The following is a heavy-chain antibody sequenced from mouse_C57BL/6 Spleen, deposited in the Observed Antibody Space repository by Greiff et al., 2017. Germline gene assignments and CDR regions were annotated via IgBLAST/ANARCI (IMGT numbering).Heavy chain of an antibody. CDR3: ASCYDDYDMDY. Sequence: VQLQQSGPGLVQPSQSLSITCTVSGFSLTSYGVHWVRQSPGKGLEWLGVICSGRSTDYNAAFISRLSISKDKSKSQVFFKMNSLQADDTAIYYCASCYDDYDMDYWGKGPSVTASS. CDR1: GFSLTSYG. V-gene: IGHV2-2*01. J-gene: IGHJ4*01. D-gene: IGHD2-3*01. CDR2: ICSGRST.